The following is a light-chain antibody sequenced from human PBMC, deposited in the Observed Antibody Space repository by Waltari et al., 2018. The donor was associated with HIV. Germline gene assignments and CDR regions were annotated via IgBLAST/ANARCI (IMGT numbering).Light chain of an antibody. CDR1: RSNVQVASA. CDR2: GNV. V-gene: IGLV1-40*01. Sequence: QSVLTQPPSVSGAPGQRVTISCTKSRSNVQVASALQWFQQVPGTAPKPLIYGNVNRPSGVPDRFSGSRSGTSASLAITGLQAEDEADYYCQSYDTSLTDIIFGGGTKLTVL. J-gene: IGLJ2*01. CDR3: QSYDTSLTDII.